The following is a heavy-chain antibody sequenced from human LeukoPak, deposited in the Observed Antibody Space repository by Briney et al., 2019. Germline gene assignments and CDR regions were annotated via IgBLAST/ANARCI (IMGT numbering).Heavy chain of an antibody. CDR2: IIPIFGTA. V-gene: IGHV1-69*13. CDR3: ASSGKVLRYFDWLDYYMDV. J-gene: IGHJ6*03. CDR1: GGTFSSYA. Sequence: EASVKVSCKVSGGTFSSYAISWVRQAPGQGLEWMGGIIPIFGTANYAQKFQGRVTITADESTSTAYMELSSLRSEDTAVYYCASSGKVLRYFDWLDYYMDVWGKGTTVTISS. D-gene: IGHD3-9*01.